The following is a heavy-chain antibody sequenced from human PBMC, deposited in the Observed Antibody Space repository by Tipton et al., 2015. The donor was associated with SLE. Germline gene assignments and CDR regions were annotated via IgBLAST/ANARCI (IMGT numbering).Heavy chain of an antibody. D-gene: IGHD2-2*01. J-gene: IGHJ6*03. CDR3: AREGVGYQLFPDYYYYYMDG. CDR1: GGSFTSGTYY. Sequence: TLSLTCTVSGGSFTSGTYYWSWIRQHAGKGLEWIVRIYTSGSTNYNPSLKSRVTISVDTSKNQFSLKLSSVTAADTAVYYCAREGVGYQLFPDYYYYYMDGWGKGTTVTVSS. CDR2: IYTSGST. V-gene: IGHV4-61*02.